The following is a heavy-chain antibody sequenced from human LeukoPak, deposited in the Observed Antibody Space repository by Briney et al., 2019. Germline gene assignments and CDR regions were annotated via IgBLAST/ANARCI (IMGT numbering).Heavy chain of an antibody. D-gene: IGHD3-9*01. CDR3: ARGKYWGDILSGYYYDPPGGPFDY. CDR2: IYYSGST. J-gene: IGHJ4*02. V-gene: IGHV4-39*07. CDR1: GGSISSSSYY. Sequence: SETLSLTCTVSGGSISSSSYYWGWIRQPPGKGLEWIGSIYYSGSTYYNPSLKSRVTISVDTSKNQFSLKLSSVTAADTAVYYCARGKYWGDILSGYYYDPPGGPFDYWGQGTLVTVSS.